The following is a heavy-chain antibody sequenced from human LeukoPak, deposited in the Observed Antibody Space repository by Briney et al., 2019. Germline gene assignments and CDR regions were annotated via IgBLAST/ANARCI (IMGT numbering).Heavy chain of an antibody. CDR2: ISSDGGYK. D-gene: IGHD4-17*01. Sequence: GGSLRLSCSASGFTFSNYAIHWVRQAPGKGLEWVAVISSDGGYKSYADSVRGRFTISRDNSKNTLYLQMNSLRADDTAVYYCARNAYGAQTPSDVWGQGTTVTVSS. V-gene: IGHV3-30*04. CDR1: GFTFSNYA. CDR3: ARNAYGAQTPSDV. J-gene: IGHJ6*02.